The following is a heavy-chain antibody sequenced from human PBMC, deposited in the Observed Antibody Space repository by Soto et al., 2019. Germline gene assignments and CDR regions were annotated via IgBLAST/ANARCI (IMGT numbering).Heavy chain of an antibody. CDR2: ISGSGGST. J-gene: IGHJ4*02. Sequence: SWVSQAPGKGLEWVSAISGSGGSTYYADSVKGRFTISRDNSKNTLYLQMNSLRAEDTAVYYCAKARYDILTGYYPTAHDYWGQGTLVTVSP. D-gene: IGHD3-9*01. V-gene: IGHV3-23*01. CDR3: AKARYDILTGYYPTAHDY.